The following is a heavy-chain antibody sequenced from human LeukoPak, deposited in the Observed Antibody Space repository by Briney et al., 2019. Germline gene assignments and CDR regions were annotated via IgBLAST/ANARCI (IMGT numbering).Heavy chain of an antibody. CDR2: ISSNGGST. CDR1: GFTFSSYA. D-gene: IGHD2-2*01. V-gene: IGHV3-64*01. CDR3: ARKNVVVPAANEY. J-gene: IGHJ4*02. Sequence: GGSLRLSCAASGFTFSSYAMHWVRQAPGKGLEYVSAISSNGGSTNYANSVKGRFTISRDNSKNTLYIQMDSLRAEDMAMYYCARKNVVVPAANEYWGQGTLVTVSS.